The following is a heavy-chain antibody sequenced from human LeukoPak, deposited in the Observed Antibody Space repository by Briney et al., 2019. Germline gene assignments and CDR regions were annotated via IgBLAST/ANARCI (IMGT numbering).Heavy chain of an antibody. CDR2: ISSNGGST. D-gene: IGHD2-21*02. CDR3: ARQLCGGDCYSPVKLLYYYYGMDV. CDR1: GFTFSSYA. J-gene: IGHJ6*02. Sequence: PGGSLRLSCAASGFTFSSYAMHWVRQAPGKGLEYVSAISSNGGSTYYANSVKGRFTISRDNSKNTLYLQMGSLRAEDMAVYYCARQLCGGDCYSPVKLLYYYYGMDVWGQGTTVTVSS. V-gene: IGHV3-64*01.